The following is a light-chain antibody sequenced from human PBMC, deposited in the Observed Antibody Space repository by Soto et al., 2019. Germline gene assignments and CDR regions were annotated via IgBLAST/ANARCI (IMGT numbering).Light chain of an antibody. Sequence: ETVLPQSPGTLSLSPGERATVSCRASQSVGGSSLAWYQQRPGQAPRLLIYDTSKRATGIPDRFSGSGSGTEFTLTISSLQSEDFAVYYCQQYNNWPRTFGQGTKVDI. J-gene: IGKJ1*01. V-gene: IGKV3D-15*01. CDR1: QSVGGS. CDR2: DTS. CDR3: QQYNNWPRT.